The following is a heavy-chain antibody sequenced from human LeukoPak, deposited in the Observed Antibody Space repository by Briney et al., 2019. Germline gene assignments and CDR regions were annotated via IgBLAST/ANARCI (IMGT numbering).Heavy chain of an antibody. D-gene: IGHD1-26*01. CDR3: ARERSGSYSFDY. CDR1: GYTFTSYG. V-gene: IGHV1-18*01. J-gene: IGHJ4*02. Sequence: ASVKVPCKASGYTFTSYGISWVRQAPGQGLEWMGWISAYNGNTNFAQKLQGRVTMTTDTSTSTAYMELRSLRSDDTAVYYCARERSGSYSFDYWGQGTLVTVSS. CDR2: ISAYNGNT.